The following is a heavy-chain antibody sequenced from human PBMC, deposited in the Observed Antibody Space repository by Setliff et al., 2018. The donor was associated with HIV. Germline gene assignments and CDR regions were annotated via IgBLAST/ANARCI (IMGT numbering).Heavy chain of an antibody. V-gene: IGHV4-34*01. CDR3: ARGGSRGSWYWDY. D-gene: IGHD6-13*01. CDR1: GGSFSGYD. Sequence: SETLSLTCAVYGGSFSGYDWSWIRQPPGKGLEWIGYIYHSGNTYYNPSLKSRVSISVDRSKNHFSLRLSSVTAADTAVYYCARGGSRGSWYWDYWGQGTLVTVSS. J-gene: IGHJ4*02. CDR2: IYHSGNT.